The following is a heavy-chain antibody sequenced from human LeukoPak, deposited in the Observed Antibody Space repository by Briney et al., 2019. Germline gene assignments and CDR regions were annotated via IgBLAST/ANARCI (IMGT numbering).Heavy chain of an antibody. CDR2: IYYSGST. J-gene: IGHJ5*02. V-gene: IGHV4-59*11. CDR1: GGSFSGHY. D-gene: IGHD3-9*01. CDR3: ARDRYDILTGEYWHWFDP. Sequence: PSETLSLTCAVYGGSFSGHYWSWIRQPPGKGLEWIGYIYYSGSTNYNPSLKSRVTISVDTSKNQFSLKLSSVTAADTAVYYCARDRYDILTGEYWHWFDPWGQGTLVTVSS.